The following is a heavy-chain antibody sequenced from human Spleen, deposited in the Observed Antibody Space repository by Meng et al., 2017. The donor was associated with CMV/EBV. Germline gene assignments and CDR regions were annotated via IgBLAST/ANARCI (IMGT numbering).Heavy chain of an antibody. CDR1: GYTFTSYY. CDR2: INPSGGST. J-gene: IGHJ4*02. V-gene: IGHV1-46*01. D-gene: IGHD3-10*01. Sequence: ASVKVSCKASGYTFTSYYMHWVRQAPGQGLEWMGIINPSGGSTSYAQKFQGRVTMTRDTSTSTVYMELSSLRSEDTAVYYCAQSYSPTLIDYWGQGTLVTVPQ. CDR3: AQSYSPTLIDY.